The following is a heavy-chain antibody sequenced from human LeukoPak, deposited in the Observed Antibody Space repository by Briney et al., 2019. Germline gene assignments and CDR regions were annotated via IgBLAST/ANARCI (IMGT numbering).Heavy chain of an antibody. CDR3: ARHSSGSGGAFQY. J-gene: IGHJ4*02. V-gene: IGHV4-59*08. CDR1: GGSISSYY. D-gene: IGHD6-19*01. Sequence: SETLSLTCTVSGGSISSYYWSWIRQPPGKGLEWIGYMDDSGSTNYNPSLTSRVTISEDTSKNQLSLKLGSVTAADTAVYYCARHSSGSGGAFQYWGQGTPVTVSS. CDR2: MDDSGST.